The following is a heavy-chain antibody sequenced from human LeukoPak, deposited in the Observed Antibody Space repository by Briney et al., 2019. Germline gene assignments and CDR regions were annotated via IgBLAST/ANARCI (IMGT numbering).Heavy chain of an antibody. CDR2: INGTAFDT. D-gene: IGHD1-26*01. Sequence: GGSLRLSCVASGFNIMNSAMNWVRQAPGKGLEWVSVINGTAFDTDYTDSVKGRFTISRDFSRNTLFLQMNSLRAEDTAVYYCLTRSLLAVSGSYYMDVWGKGTTVTVSS. V-gene: IGHV3-23*01. CDR1: GFNIMNSA. J-gene: IGHJ6*03. CDR3: LTRSLLAVSGSYYMDV.